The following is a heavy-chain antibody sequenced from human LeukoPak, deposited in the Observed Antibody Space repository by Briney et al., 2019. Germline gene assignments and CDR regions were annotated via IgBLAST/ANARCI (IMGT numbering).Heavy chain of an antibody. CDR1: GGSISSYY. CDR2: IYYSGRT. J-gene: IGHJ4*02. Sequence: SETLSLTCSVSGGSISSYYWSWIRQPPGKGLEWIGYIYYSGRTSYNPSLKSRVTISVDTSKNQFSLRLSSVTAADTAVYYCARVNYYDSGEYDYWGQGTLVTVSS. D-gene: IGHD3-22*01. V-gene: IGHV4-59*01. CDR3: ARVNYYDSGEYDY.